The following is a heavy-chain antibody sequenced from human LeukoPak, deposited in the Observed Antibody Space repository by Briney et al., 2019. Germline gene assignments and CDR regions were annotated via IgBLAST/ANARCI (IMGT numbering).Heavy chain of an antibody. CDR1: GFTFSDYY. J-gene: IGHJ4*02. Sequence: GGSLRLSCAASGFTFSDYYMSWIRQAPGKGLEWVSYISSSSSYTNYADPVKGRFTISRDNAKNSLYLQMNSLRAEDTAVYYCARGRYSSGFDYWGQGTLVTVSS. CDR3: ARGRYSSGFDY. V-gene: IGHV3-11*05. D-gene: IGHD6-19*01. CDR2: ISSSSSYT.